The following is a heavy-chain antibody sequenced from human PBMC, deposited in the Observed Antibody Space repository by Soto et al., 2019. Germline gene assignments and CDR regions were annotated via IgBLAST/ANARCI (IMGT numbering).Heavy chain of an antibody. V-gene: IGHV1-3*01. CDR1: GYTFTSYG. Sequence: ASVKVSCKASGYTFTSYGIHWVRQAPGQRLEWMGWINAANGDTIYSPKFQGRVTITRDTSATTAYMELSSLRSEDTAVYYCVRRHVSATGIDWFDPWGQGTLVTVSS. CDR3: VRRHVSATGIDWFDP. J-gene: IGHJ5*02. D-gene: IGHD6-13*01. CDR2: INAANGDT.